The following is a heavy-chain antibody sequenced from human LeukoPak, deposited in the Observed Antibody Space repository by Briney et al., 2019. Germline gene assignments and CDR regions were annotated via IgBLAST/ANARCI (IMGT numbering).Heavy chain of an antibody. CDR1: GFTFSSYA. Sequence: QAGGSLRLSCAASGFTFSSYAMSWVRQALGKGLEWVSAISGSGGSTYYADSVKGRFTISRDNAKNSLYLQMNSLRAEDTAVYYCAGGSSSHVDYWGQGTLVTVSS. J-gene: IGHJ4*02. CDR3: AGGSSSHVDY. D-gene: IGHD6-6*01. V-gene: IGHV3-23*01. CDR2: ISGSGGST.